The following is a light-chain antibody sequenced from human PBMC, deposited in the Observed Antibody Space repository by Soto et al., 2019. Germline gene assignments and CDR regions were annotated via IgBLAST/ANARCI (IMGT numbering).Light chain of an antibody. Sequence: ALTQPPSASGSPGQSVTISCTGTKNDIGVYDFVSWYQHHPGKAPRLIIYEVIQRPSGVPDRFSGSKSGNTASLTVSGLQAADEADYFCKSYAGSNTYVFGSGTKVTVL. CDR2: EVI. V-gene: IGLV2-8*01. CDR1: KNDIGVYDF. J-gene: IGLJ1*01. CDR3: KSYAGSNTYV.